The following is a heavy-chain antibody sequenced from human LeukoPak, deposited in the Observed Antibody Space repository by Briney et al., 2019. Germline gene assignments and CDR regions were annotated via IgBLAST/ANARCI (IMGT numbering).Heavy chain of an antibody. CDR1: GGSISSGGYS. Sequence: KASETLSLTCAVSGGSISSGGYSWSWIRQPPGEGLEWIGYIYHSGSTYYNPSLKSRVTISVDRSKNQFSLKLSSVTAADTAVYYCARDRGRSGSYLDYWGQGTLVTVSS. D-gene: IGHD1-26*01. V-gene: IGHV4-30-2*01. CDR3: ARDRGRSGSYLDY. CDR2: IYHSGST. J-gene: IGHJ4*02.